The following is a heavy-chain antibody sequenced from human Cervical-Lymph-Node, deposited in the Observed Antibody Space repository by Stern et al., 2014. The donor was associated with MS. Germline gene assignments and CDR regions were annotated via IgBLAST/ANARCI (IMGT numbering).Heavy chain of an antibody. J-gene: IGHJ4*02. CDR1: GFSLSTSGVG. CDR3: ATHAPGVVPAALDY. V-gene: IGHV2-5*02. Sequence: SWKESGPTLVKPTQTLTLTCTFSGFSLSTSGVGVGWIRQPPGKALEWLAFIYWDDSKRYSPSLKNRLTITKDTSKNQVVLTMNNMDPVDTATFYCATHAPGVVPAALDYWGQGTLVTVS. D-gene: IGHD2-2*01. CDR2: IYWDDSK.